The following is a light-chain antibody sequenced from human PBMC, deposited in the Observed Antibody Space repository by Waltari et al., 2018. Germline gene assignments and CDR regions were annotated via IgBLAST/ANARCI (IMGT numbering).Light chain of an antibody. Sequence: QSARTQPASVSGSPGPSITIPCPGTRRGVGSFYLVSWYQVHPDKAPKLIIYEGSNRPSGVSSRFSASKSGNTASLTISGLQAEDEADYYCCSYVGSNTWIFGGGTRLTVL. CDR1: RRGVGSFYL. V-gene: IGLV2-23*01. CDR3: CSYVGSNTWI. J-gene: IGLJ2*01. CDR2: EGS.